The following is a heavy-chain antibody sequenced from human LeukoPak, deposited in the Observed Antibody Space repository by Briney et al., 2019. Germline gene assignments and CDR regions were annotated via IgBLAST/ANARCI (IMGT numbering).Heavy chain of an antibody. Sequence: GGSQRLSCAASGYTFYNYAVTWVRQAPGKGLDWVSSISHDGASTHYADSVKGRFTISRDNSKNTVFLQMDSLRAEDTAVYFCAKYGSGQLWLLGWYFDFWGRGTLVSVSS. V-gene: IGHV3-23*01. CDR1: GYTFYNYA. D-gene: IGHD3-16*01. CDR3: AKYGSGQLWLLGWYFDF. J-gene: IGHJ2*01. CDR2: ISHDGAST.